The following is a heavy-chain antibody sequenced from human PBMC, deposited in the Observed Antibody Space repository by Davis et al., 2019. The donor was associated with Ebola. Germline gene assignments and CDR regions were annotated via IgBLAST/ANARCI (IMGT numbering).Heavy chain of an antibody. D-gene: IGHD3-3*01. CDR2: IIPIFGTA. CDR3: ARDSGDFWSGYPFDP. CDR1: GGTFSSYA. Sequence: AASVKVSCKASGGTFSSYAISWVRQAPGQGLEWMGGIIPIFGTANYAQKFQGRVTITADKSTSTAYMELSSLRSEDTAVYYYARDSGDFWSGYPFDPWGQGTLVTVSS. V-gene: IGHV1-69*06. J-gene: IGHJ5*02.